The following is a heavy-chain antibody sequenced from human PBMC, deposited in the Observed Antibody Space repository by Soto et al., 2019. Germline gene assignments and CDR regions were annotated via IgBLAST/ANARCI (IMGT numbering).Heavy chain of an antibody. Sequence: GVLRLSCTASGFTFGDYAMSWFRQAPXKGLEWVGFIRSKAYGGTTEYAASVKGRFTISRDDSKSIAYLQMNSLKTEDTAVYYCTRYYYGSGTRQFDYWGQGTLVTVYS. J-gene: IGHJ4*02. D-gene: IGHD3-10*01. CDR1: GFTFGDYA. CDR3: TRYYYGSGTRQFDY. V-gene: IGHV3-49*03. CDR2: IRSKAYGGTT.